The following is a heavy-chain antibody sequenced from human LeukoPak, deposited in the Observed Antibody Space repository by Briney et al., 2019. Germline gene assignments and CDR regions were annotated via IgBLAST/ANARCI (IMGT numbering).Heavy chain of an antibody. CDR3: AKEISHTLTAMATHMIDY. D-gene: IGHD5-18*01. CDR1: GFTFSSYG. J-gene: IGHJ4*02. V-gene: IGHV3-30*18. CDR2: ISYDGSNK. Sequence: GGSLRLSCAASGFTFSSYGMHWVRQAPGKGLEWVAVISYDGSNKYYADSVKGRFTISRDSSKNTLYLQMNSLRAEDTAVYYCAKEISHTLTAMATHMIDYWGQGTLVTVSS.